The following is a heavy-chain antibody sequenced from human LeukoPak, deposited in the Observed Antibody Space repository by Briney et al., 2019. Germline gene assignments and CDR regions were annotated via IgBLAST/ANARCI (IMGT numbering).Heavy chain of an antibody. CDR3: ANDEAYYDSSGYYLDY. J-gene: IGHJ4*02. D-gene: IGHD3-22*01. Sequence: GGSLRLSCAASGFTFGSYGMHWVRQAPGKGLEWVTFIRSDGSNKYYADSVKGRFTISRDNSENTLYLQMNSLRAEDTAVYYCANDEAYYDSSGYYLDYWGQGTLVTVSS. CDR1: GFTFGSYG. V-gene: IGHV3-30*02. CDR2: IRSDGSNK.